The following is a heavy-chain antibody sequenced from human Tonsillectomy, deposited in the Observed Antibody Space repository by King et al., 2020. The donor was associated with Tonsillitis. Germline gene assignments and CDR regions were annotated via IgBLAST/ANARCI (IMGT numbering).Heavy chain of an antibody. Sequence: VQLQESGPGLVEPSETLSLTCTVSGGSISTYYCGWIRQPPGKRLEWIGYIYYSGSTNYNPSLKSRVTISVDTSKNQFSLRLRSVTADDTAIYYCARLNYYESGAFDYWGQGTLVTVSS. V-gene: IGHV4-59*08. CDR2: IYYSGST. CDR3: ARLNYYESGAFDY. D-gene: IGHD3-22*01. CDR1: GGSISTYY. J-gene: IGHJ4*02.